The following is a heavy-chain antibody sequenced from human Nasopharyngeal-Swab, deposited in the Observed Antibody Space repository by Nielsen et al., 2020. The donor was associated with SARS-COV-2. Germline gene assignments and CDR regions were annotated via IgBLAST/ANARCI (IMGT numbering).Heavy chain of an antibody. CDR3: ARGSSDH. J-gene: IGHJ4*02. D-gene: IGHD6-6*01. CDR2: INAGNGNT. Sequence: WVRQAPGQRLEWMGWINAGNGNTKYSQKFQGRVTITRDTSASTAYMELSSLRSEDTAVYYRARGSSDHWGQGTLVTVSS. V-gene: IGHV1-3*01.